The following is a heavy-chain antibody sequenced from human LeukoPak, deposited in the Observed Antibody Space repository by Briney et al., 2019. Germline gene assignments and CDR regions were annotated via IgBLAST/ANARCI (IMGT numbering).Heavy chain of an antibody. CDR2: ISYDGSNK. CDR3: ARDFLHLGG. D-gene: IGHD3-16*01. CDR1: GFTFSSYG. V-gene: IGHV3-30*03. Sequence: PGGSLRLSCAASGFTFSSYGMHWVRQAPGKGLEWVAVISYDGSNKYYADSVKGRFTISRDNAKNTLYLQMNSLRAEDTAVYYCARDFLHLGGWGQGTMVTVSS. J-gene: IGHJ3*01.